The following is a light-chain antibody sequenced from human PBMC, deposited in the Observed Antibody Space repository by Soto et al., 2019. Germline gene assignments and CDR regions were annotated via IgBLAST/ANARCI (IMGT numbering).Light chain of an antibody. Sequence: EIGMSQSPATLSVSPGERVTLSCRARQSVGSNLAWYQQKPGQAPKVLIYRASSRATGIPDRFSGSGSGTDFTLTISRLEPEDFAVYYCQQYGSSPLTFGGGTNVDIK. CDR1: QSVGSN. CDR2: RAS. CDR3: QQYGSSPLT. V-gene: IGKV3-20*01. J-gene: IGKJ4*01.